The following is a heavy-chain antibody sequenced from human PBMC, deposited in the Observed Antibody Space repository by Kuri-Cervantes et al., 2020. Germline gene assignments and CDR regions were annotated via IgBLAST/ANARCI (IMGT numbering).Heavy chain of an antibody. J-gene: IGHJ3*02. V-gene: IGHV4-39*07. CDR1: GGSISSSSYY. CDR3: ARVPGGIDAFDI. Sequence: GSLRLSCTVSGGSISSSSYYWGWIRQPPGKGLEWIGSIYYSGSTYYNPSLKSRVTISVDTSKNQFSLKLSSVTAADTAVYYCARVPGGIDAFDIWGQGTMVTVSS. D-gene: IGHD1-1*01. CDR2: IYYSGST.